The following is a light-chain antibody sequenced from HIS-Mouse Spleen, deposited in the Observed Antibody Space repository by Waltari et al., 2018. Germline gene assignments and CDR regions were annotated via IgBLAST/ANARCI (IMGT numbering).Light chain of an antibody. CDR1: QGISNY. J-gene: IGKJ2*01. Sequence: IPIAPSPCSPSVSVGDRITTTCRASQGISNYLAWFQQKPGQAPKVLIYDASSLQSGVPSRFSGSGSGTDFTLTISSLQPEDFATYYCQQSNSYPPTFGQGTKLEIK. CDR2: DAS. V-gene: IGKV1-16*01. CDR3: QQSNSYPPT.